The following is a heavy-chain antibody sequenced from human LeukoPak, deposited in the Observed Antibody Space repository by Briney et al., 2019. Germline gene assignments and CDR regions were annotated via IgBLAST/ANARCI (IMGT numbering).Heavy chain of an antibody. CDR3: ARVITFGGVIVNSFDP. D-gene: IGHD3-16*02. Sequence: ASVKVSCKASGYTFTGYYMHWVRQAPGQGLEWMGWINPNSGGTNYAQKFQGRVTMTRDTSISTAYMELSRLRSADTAVYYCARVITFGGVIVNSFDPWGQGTLVTVSS. CDR1: GYTFTGYY. CDR2: INPNSGGT. J-gene: IGHJ5*02. V-gene: IGHV1-2*02.